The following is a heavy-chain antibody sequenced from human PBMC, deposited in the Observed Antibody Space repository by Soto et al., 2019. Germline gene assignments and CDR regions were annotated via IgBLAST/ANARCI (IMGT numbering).Heavy chain of an antibody. CDR1: GFTFDDYA. V-gene: IGHV3-9*01. CDR3: ANDKLDYYGSGSYPDYDYYYMDL. J-gene: IGHJ6*03. Sequence: EVQLVESGGGLVQPGRSLRLSCAASGFTFDDYAMHWVRQAPGTGLEWVSGISCNSGSIGYADSVKGRFTISRDNAKNSLYRQMPSLIAEDTALYYCANDKLDYYGSGSYPDYDYYYMDLWGNGTTVTVS. D-gene: IGHD3-10*01. CDR2: ISCNSGSI.